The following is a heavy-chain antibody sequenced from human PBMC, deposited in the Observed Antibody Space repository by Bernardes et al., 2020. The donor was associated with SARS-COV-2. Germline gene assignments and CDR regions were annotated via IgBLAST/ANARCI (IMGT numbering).Heavy chain of an antibody. CDR1: GFTFSTFG. D-gene: IGHD3-10*01. J-gene: IGHJ4*02. CDR3: ASRMTMVRGDIVDY. V-gene: IGHV3-33*01. Sequence: GGSLRLSCAASGFTFSTFGMHWVRQARGKGLEWLALIWDDGSNKYYAASVKGRFTISRDNSKNTVYLQMHSLRGEDTAVYFCASRMTMVRGDIVDYWGQGTPVTVSS. CDR2: IWDDGSNK.